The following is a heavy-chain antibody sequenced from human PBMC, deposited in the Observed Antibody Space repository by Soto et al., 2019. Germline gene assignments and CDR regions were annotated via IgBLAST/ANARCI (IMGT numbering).Heavy chain of an antibody. V-gene: IGHV3-48*04. CDR2: ISSSTNTI. CDR3: ARAAHLTTSTYYYYTASRYNLRHIDY. CDR1: GVTFSSYA. J-gene: IGHJ4*02. D-gene: IGHD3-22*01. Sequence: GGSLRLSCAASGVTFSSYAMSWVRQAPGKGLEWISYISSSTNTISYADSVKGRFTISRDNAKNSIYLQMDSLRAEDTAVYYCARAAHLTTSTYYYYTASRYNLRHIDYRGQGNPVTVSS.